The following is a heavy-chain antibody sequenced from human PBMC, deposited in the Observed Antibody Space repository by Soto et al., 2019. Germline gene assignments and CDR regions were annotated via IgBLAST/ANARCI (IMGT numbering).Heavy chain of an antibody. CDR1: GGSISSYY. Sequence: QVQLQESGPGLVKPSETLSLTCTVSGGSISSYYWSWIRQPPVKGLEWIGYIYYSGSTDYSPSLKSRVTMSVDTSKNQCSLRLRSVTAADTAVYYCARVWAAGTDAFDIWGQGTMVTVSS. J-gene: IGHJ3*02. V-gene: IGHV4-59*01. CDR3: ARVWAAGTDAFDI. D-gene: IGHD6-13*01. CDR2: IYYSGST.